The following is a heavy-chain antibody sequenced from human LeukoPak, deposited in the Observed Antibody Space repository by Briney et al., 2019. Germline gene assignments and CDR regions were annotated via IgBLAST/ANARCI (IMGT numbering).Heavy chain of an antibody. CDR1: GFTFSSYA. Sequence: GGSLRLSCAASGFTFSSYAMHWVRQAPGKGLEWVAVISYDGSNKYYADSVKGRFTISRDNSKNTLYLQMNRLITEDTAVYYCAKVDYYGSGSYYSPYYYYYYMDVWGKGTTVTISS. D-gene: IGHD3-10*01. J-gene: IGHJ6*03. CDR2: ISYDGSNK. CDR3: AKVDYYGSGSYYSPYYYYYYMDV. V-gene: IGHV3-30*04.